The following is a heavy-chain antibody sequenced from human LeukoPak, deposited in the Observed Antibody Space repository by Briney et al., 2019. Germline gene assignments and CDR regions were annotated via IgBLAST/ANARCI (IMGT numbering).Heavy chain of an antibody. J-gene: IGHJ1*01. CDR2: ISSSGSYI. Sequence: GGSLRLSCAASGFTFSTSAMTWVRQAPGKGLEWVSSISSSGSYIYYADSVKGRFTISRDNAKNSLYLQMNSLRAEDTAVYYCARGGKNIEYFQHWGQGTLVTVSS. CDR3: ARGGKNIEYFQH. D-gene: IGHD4-23*01. V-gene: IGHV3-21*01. CDR1: GFTFSTSA.